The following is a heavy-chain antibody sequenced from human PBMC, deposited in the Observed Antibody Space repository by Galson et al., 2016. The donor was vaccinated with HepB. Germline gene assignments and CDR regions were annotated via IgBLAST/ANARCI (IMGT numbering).Heavy chain of an antibody. D-gene: IGHD1-7*01. CDR2: IYYSGRT. CDR3: ARDEIAGTTGDY. J-gene: IGHJ4*02. V-gene: IGHV4-59*01. CDR1: GYSFGSYW. Sequence: SGAEVKKPGESLKISCRGSGYSFGSYWIGWVRQMPGKGLEWIGYIYYSGRTNYNPSLKSRVTISVDTSKNQFSLKLSSVTAADTAVYYCARDEIAGTTGDYWGQGTLVTVSS.